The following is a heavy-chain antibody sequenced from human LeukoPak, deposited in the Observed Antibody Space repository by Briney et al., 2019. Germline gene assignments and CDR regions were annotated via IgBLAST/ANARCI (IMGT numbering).Heavy chain of an antibody. Sequence: SETLSLTCTVSGGSISSGSYYWSWIRQPAGKGLEWIGRIYTSGSTNYNPSLKSRVTISVDTSKNQFSLRLSSVTAADTAVYYCAREVDAAAAYNWFDPWGQGTLVTVSS. V-gene: IGHV4-61*02. CDR2: IYTSGST. D-gene: IGHD2-2*01. J-gene: IGHJ5*02. CDR1: GGSISSGSYY. CDR3: AREVDAAAAYNWFDP.